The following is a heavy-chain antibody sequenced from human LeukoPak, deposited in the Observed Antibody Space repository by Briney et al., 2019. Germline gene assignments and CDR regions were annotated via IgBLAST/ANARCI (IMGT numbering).Heavy chain of an antibody. V-gene: IGHV1-2*02. J-gene: IGHJ5*02. D-gene: IGHD6-13*01. CDR3: ARGIYGGNSPLVDL. Sequence: ASLKVSCKASGFTFTAYYMHWMRQAPAQGPEYMGLFNPQSGGTDYAQKFQGRVTMTRDTSISTAYLELSNLRSDDTAMYYCARGIYGGNSPLVDLWGQGTLVTVSS. CDR2: FNPQSGGT. CDR1: GFTFTAYY.